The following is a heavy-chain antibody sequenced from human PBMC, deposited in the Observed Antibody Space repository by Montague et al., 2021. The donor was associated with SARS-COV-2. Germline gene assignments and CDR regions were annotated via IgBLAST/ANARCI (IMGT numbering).Heavy chain of an antibody. D-gene: IGHD4/OR15-4a*01. J-gene: IGHJ4*02. CDR2: IHYSGST. V-gene: IGHV4-59*07. Sequence: SDTLSLTCTVSNGSISNYYWNWTRQPPGKGLEWIGYIHYSGSTKXNPSLESRVIISLGTSENQVSLKLTSVTAADTAVYYCARSLLYGDLDFWGQGTLVAVSP. CDR1: NGSISNYY. CDR3: ARSLLYGDLDF.